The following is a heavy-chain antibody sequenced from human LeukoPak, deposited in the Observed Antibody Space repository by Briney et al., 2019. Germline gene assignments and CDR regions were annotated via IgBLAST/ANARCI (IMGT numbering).Heavy chain of an antibody. Sequence: ASVKVSCKASGYTFTSYAMHWVRQAPGQRLEWMVWINAGNGNTKYSQKFQGRVTITRDTSASTAYMELSSLRSEDTAVYYCAREGRGLGYCSSTSCYGAFDYWGQGTLVTVSS. J-gene: IGHJ4*02. CDR1: GYTFTSYA. CDR3: AREGRGLGYCSSTSCYGAFDY. V-gene: IGHV1-3*01. D-gene: IGHD2-2*01. CDR2: INAGNGNT.